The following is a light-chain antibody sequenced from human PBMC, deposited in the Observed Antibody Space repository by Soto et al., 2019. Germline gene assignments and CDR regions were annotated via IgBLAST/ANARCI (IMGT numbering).Light chain of an antibody. CDR2: LNRDGSH. CDR3: QTWGTGIVI. Sequence: QLVLTQSPSASASLGASVKLTCTLSSGHSNYAIAWHQQQPEKGPRYLMNLNRDGSHSKGDGIPNRFSGSSSGAERYLTISSLQSKNEADYYCQTWGTGIVIFGGGTKLTVL. V-gene: IGLV4-69*01. CDR1: SGHSNYA. J-gene: IGLJ2*01.